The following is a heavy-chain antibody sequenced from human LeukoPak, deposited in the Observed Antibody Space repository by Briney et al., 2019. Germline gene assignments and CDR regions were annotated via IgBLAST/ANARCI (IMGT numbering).Heavy chain of an antibody. J-gene: IGHJ4*02. V-gene: IGHV3-21*01. CDR1: GFTFSTYG. CDR2: ISSSGRNI. D-gene: IGHD3-10*01. Sequence: GGSLRPSCAASGFTFSTYGMNWVRQAPGKGLEWVSSISSSGRNIFYADSVTGRFTISRDNANNSLYLQMNSLRAEDTAVSYCARGLRVRVRPSIPGPIDYWGQGTLVTVSS. CDR3: ARGLRVRVRPSIPGPIDY.